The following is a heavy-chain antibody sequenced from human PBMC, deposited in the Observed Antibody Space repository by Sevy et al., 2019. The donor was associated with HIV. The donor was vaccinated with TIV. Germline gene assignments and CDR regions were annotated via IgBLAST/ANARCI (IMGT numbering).Heavy chain of an antibody. CDR1: GFTFSSYG. J-gene: IGHJ6*03. D-gene: IGHD6-19*01. CDR2: ISYNGSNK. Sequence: GGSLRLSCAASGFTFSSYGMHWVRQAPGKGLEWVAVISYNGSNKYYADSVKGRLTISRDNSKNTMYLQMNSLRAEDTAVYYCAKDTHSSGWPYYYYYYMDVWGKGTTVTVSS. V-gene: IGHV3-30*18. CDR3: AKDTHSSGWPYYYYYYMDV.